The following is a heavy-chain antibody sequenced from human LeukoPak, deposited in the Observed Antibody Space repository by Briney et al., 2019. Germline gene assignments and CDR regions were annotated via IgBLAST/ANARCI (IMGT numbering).Heavy chain of an antibody. Sequence: GGSLRLSCAASGFTFSSDAMSWVRQAPGKGLEWVSGISGSGDSTYYADSVKGRFTISRDNSKNTLYLQMNSLRAEDTAVYYCANRVGGSYYDWGQGTLVTVSS. CDR2: ISGSGDST. CDR3: ANRVGGSYYD. CDR1: GFTFSSDA. J-gene: IGHJ4*02. V-gene: IGHV3-23*01. D-gene: IGHD1-26*01.